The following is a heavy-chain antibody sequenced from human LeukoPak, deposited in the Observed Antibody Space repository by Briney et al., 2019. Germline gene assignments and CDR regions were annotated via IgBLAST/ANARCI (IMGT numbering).Heavy chain of an antibody. CDR1: GLTFSNYA. CDR3: AKDPNGDYVGAFDS. Sequence: PGGSLRLSCAASGLTFSNYAMTWVRQAPGKGLEGVSSIRGDVGGGGTSYTDSVKGRFTVYRDNSKNTLYLQMNSLRAGDTAVYYCAKDPNGDYVGAFDSRGQGTLVTVSS. V-gene: IGHV3-23*01. D-gene: IGHD4-17*01. CDR2: IRGDVGGGGT. J-gene: IGHJ3*01.